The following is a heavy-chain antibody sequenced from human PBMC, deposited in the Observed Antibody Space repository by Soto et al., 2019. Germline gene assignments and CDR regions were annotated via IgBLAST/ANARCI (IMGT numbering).Heavy chain of an antibody. CDR2: IIPIFGTA. D-gene: IGHD3-22*01. CDR3: ARVAPLDSSRDDVDY. V-gene: IGHV1-69*13. CDR1: GGTFSSYA. J-gene: IGHJ4*02. Sequence: GASVKVSCKASGGTFSSYAISWVRQAPGQGLEWMGGIIPIFGTANYAQKFQGRVTITADESTSTAYMELSSLRSEDTAVYYCARVAPLDSSRDDVDYWGQGTLVTVSS.